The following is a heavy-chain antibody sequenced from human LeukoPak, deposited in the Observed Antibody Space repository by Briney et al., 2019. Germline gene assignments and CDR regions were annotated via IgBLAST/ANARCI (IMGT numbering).Heavy chain of an antibody. CDR2: IYWNDDK. Sequence: GSGPTLVKPTQTLTLTCTFSGFSLSTSGVGVGWIRQPPGKALEWLALIYWNDDKRYSPSLKSRLTITKDTSKNQVVLTMTNMDPVDTATYYRAHSAPYYDILTGYYRGAFDIWGQGTMVTVSS. CDR1: GFSLSTSGVG. CDR3: AHSAPYYDILTGYYRGAFDI. J-gene: IGHJ3*02. D-gene: IGHD3-9*01. V-gene: IGHV2-5*01.